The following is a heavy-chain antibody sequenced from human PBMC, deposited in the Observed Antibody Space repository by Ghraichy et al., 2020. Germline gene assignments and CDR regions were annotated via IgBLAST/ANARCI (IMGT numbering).Heavy chain of an antibody. Sequence: ASVQVSCKASGYTFTSYYMHWVRQALGQGLEWMGIINPSGGSTSYAQKFQGRVTMTRDTSTSTVYMELSSLRSEDTAVYYCARDSQQLVRLYYYYGMDVWGQGTTVTVSS. V-gene: IGHV1-46*01. CDR2: INPSGGST. CDR1: GYTFTSYY. CDR3: ARDSQQLVRLYYYYGMDV. D-gene: IGHD6-13*01. J-gene: IGHJ6*02.